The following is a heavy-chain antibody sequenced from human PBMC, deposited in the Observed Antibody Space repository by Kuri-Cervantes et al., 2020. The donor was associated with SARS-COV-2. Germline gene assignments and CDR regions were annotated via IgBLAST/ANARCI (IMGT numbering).Heavy chain of an antibody. CDR2: ISYDGSNK. CDR1: GCTFRSYG. V-gene: IGHV3-30*03. D-gene: IGHD2-2*01. J-gene: IGHJ5*02. CDR3: ARDARYCSSTSCYQGGGWFDP. Sequence: GESLKISCAASGCTFRSYGMHWVRQAPAKGLERVAVISYDGSNKYYADSVKGRFTISRDNSKNSLYLQMNRLRAEDTAVYYCARDARYCSSTSCYQGGGWFDPWGQGTLVTVSS.